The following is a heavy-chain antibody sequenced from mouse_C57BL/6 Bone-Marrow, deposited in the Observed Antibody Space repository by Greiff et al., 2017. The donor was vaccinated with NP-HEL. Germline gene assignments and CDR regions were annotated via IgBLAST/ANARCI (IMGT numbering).Heavy chain of an antibody. V-gene: IGHV3-8*01. CDR2: ISYSGST. D-gene: IGHD1-1*01. J-gene: IGHJ4*01. Sequence: EVQVVESGPGLAKPSQTLSLTCSVPGYSITSDYWNWIRKFPGNKLEYMGYISYSGSTSSNPSLKSRISITRDTSKNQYDLHLNSVTTEDTATYYCARSPYDYGSSYEARDDWGQGTAVTVSS. CDR1: GYSITSDY. CDR3: ARSPYDYGSSYEARDD.